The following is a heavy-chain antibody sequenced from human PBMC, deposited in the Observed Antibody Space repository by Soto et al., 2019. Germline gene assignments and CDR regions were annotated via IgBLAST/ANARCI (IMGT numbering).Heavy chain of an antibody. CDR2: IFSNDEK. V-gene: IGHV2-26*01. J-gene: IGHJ4*02. Sequence: QVTLKESGPVLVKPTETLTLTCTVSGFSLSNARMGVSWIRQPPGKALECLAHIFSNDEKSYSTSLKSRLNISKDTSKSQVVLTMTNMDPVDTATYYCARFSRSWYHRLLYFDYWGQGTLVTVSS. D-gene: IGHD6-13*01. CDR1: GFSLSNARMG. CDR3: ARFSRSWYHRLLYFDY.